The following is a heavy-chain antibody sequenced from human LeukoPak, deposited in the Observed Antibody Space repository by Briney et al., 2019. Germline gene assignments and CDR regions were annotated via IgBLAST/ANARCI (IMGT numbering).Heavy chain of an antibody. D-gene: IGHD2-2*01. V-gene: IGHV1-2*04. CDR2: INPNSGGT. CDR1: GYTFTGYY. Sequence: ASVKASCKASGYTFTGYYMHWVRQAPGQGLEWMGWINPNSGGTNYAQKFQGWVTMTRDTSISTAYMELSRLRSDDTAVYYCARGTRSVVVVPAASLDYWGQGTLVTVSS. J-gene: IGHJ4*02. CDR3: ARGTRSVVVVPAASLDY.